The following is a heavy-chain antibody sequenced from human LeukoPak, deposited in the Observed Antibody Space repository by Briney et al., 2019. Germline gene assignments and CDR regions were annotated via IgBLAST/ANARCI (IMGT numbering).Heavy chain of an antibody. CDR3: AGRDGYNLLDY. D-gene: IGHD5-24*01. Sequence: PSQTLSLTCAVSGGSISSGGYSWSWIRQPPGKGLEWIGYIYHSGSTYYNPSLKSRVTISVDRSKNQFSLKLSSVTAADTAVYYCAGRDGYNLLDYWGQGTLVTVSS. CDR1: GGSISSGGYS. CDR2: IYHSGST. V-gene: IGHV4-30-2*01. J-gene: IGHJ4*02.